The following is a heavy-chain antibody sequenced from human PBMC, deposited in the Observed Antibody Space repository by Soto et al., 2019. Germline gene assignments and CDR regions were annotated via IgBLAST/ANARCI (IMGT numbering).Heavy chain of an antibody. D-gene: IGHD3-3*01. CDR3: AANRADFWSGYYLLPDY. J-gene: IGHJ4*02. CDR2: IVVGSGNT. CDR1: GFTFTSSA. Sequence: SVKVSCKASGFTFTSSAVQWVRQARGQRLEWIGWIVVGSGNTNYAQKFQERVTITRDMSTSTAYMELSSLRSEDTAVYYCAANRADFWSGYYLLPDYWGQGTLVTVSS. V-gene: IGHV1-58*01.